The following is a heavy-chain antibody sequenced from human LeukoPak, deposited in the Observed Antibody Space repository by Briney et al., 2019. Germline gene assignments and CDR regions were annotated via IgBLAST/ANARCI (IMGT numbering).Heavy chain of an antibody. D-gene: IGHD6-13*01. CDR1: GGSFSGYY. Sequence: PSETLSLTCAVYGGSFSGYYWSWIRQPPGKGLEWIGEINHSGSTNYNPSLKSRITISVDTSKNQFSLKLSSVTAADTAVYYCATTGAEQQLVGDYWGQGTLVTVSS. J-gene: IGHJ4*02. CDR3: ATTGAEQQLVGDY. CDR2: INHSGST. V-gene: IGHV4-34*01.